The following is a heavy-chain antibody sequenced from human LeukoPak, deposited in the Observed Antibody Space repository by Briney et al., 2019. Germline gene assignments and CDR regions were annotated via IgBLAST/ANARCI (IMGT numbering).Heavy chain of an antibody. CDR2: ITVDGGST. V-gene: IGHV3-43*02. D-gene: IGHD2-2*01. CDR3: AKTGYCSSTSCSAGFDP. Sequence: GGSLRLSCAASGXTFDDYAMHWVRQAPGKGLEWVSLITVDGGSTYYADSVKGRFTISRDNSKNTLYLQMNSLRAEDTAVYYCAKTGYCSSTSCSAGFDPWGQGTLVTVSS. J-gene: IGHJ5*02. CDR1: GXTFDDYA.